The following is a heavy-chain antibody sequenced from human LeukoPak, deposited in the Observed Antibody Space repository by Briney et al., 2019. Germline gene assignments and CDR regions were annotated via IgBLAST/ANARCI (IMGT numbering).Heavy chain of an antibody. CDR3: AREVGYSSSWYFGY. CDR1: GYTLTGYY. D-gene: IGHD6-13*01. Sequence: ASVKVSCKASGYTLTGYYMHWVRQAPGQGLEWMGWISAYNGNTNYAQKLQGRVTMTTDTSTSTAYMELRSLRSDDTAVYYCAREVGYSSSWYFGYWGQGTLVTVSS. J-gene: IGHJ4*02. V-gene: IGHV1-18*04. CDR2: ISAYNGNT.